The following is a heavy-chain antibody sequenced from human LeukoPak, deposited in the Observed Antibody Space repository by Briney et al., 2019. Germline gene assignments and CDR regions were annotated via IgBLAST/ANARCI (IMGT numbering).Heavy chain of an antibody. CDR1: GGTFSSYA. D-gene: IGHD2-21*02. CDR3: AILSDGAYCGGDCFYLDY. V-gene: IGHV1-69*04. Sequence: SVKVSCKASGGTFSSYAMNWVRQAPGQGLEWMGGIIPILDITNYAQKFQGRVTITADKSTGTAYMELSSLTTEDTAMYYCAILSDGAYCGGDCFYLDYWGQGTLVTVSS. J-gene: IGHJ4*02. CDR2: IIPILDIT.